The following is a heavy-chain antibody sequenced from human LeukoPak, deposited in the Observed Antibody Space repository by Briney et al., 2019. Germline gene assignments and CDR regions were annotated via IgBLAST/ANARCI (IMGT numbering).Heavy chain of an antibody. J-gene: IGHJ4*02. D-gene: IGHD4-23*01. CDR1: GFTFSSYA. CDR3: AKDIRMGTYGGNLDY. CDR2: ISYDGSNK. Sequence: HPGRSLRLSCAASGFTFSSYAMHWVRQAPGKGLEWVAVISYDGSNKYYADSVKGRFTISRDNSKNTLYLQMNSLRAEDTAVYYCAKDIRMGTYGGNLDYWGQGTLVTVSS. V-gene: IGHV3-30*04.